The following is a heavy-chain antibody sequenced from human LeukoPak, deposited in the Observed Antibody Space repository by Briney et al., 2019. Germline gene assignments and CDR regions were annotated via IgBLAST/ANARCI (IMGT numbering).Heavy chain of an antibody. J-gene: IGHJ4*02. CDR2: IYYSGST. CDR1: GGSISSSSYY. Sequence: PSETLSLTCTVSGGSISSSSYYWGWIRQPPGKGLEWIGSIYYSGSTYYNPSLKSRVTISVGTSKNQFSLKLSSVTAADTAVYYCARVTYCGGDCYQEYYYFDYWGQGTLVTVSS. CDR3: ARVTYCGGDCYQEYYYFDY. V-gene: IGHV4-39*07. D-gene: IGHD2-21*02.